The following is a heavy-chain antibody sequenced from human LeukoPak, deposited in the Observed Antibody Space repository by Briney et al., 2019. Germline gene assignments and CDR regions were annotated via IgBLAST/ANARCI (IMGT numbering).Heavy chain of an antibody. J-gene: IGHJ4*02. V-gene: IGHV1-3*01. CDR1: GYTFTSYA. CDR2: INAGNGNT. Sequence: GASVKVSCKASGYTFTSYAMHWVRQAPGQRLEWMGWINAGNGNTKYSQKFQGRVTMTEDTSTDTAYMELSSLRSEDTAVYYCAARASGWDFDYWGQGTLVTVSS. D-gene: IGHD6-19*01. CDR3: AARASGWDFDY.